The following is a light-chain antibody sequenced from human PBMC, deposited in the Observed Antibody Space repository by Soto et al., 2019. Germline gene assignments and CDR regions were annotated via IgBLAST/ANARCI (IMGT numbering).Light chain of an antibody. CDR2: DAS. CDR1: QSVDRY. V-gene: IGKV3-11*01. CDR3: QQRKYWPPIT. Sequence: EIVVTQSPPTLSLSPGERATLSCRASQSVDRYLVWYQQKPGQAPRLLIHDASNRATGIPARFSGSGSGTDFTLTISSLEPEDFAVYYCQQRKYWPPITFGQGTRLEIK. J-gene: IGKJ5*01.